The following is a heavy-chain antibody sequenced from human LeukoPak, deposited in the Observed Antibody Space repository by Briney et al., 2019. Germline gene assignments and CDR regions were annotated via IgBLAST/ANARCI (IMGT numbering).Heavy chain of an antibody. CDR2: INHSGST. J-gene: IGHJ4*02. CDR1: GGSFSGYY. V-gene: IGHV4-34*01. Sequence: SETLSLTCAVYGGSFSGYYWSWIRQPPGKGLEWIGEINHSGSTNYNPSLKSRVTISVDTSKNQFSLKLSSVTAADTAVYYCARTSTVTRLIDYWGQGTLVTVSS. D-gene: IGHD4-17*01. CDR3: ARTSTVTRLIDY.